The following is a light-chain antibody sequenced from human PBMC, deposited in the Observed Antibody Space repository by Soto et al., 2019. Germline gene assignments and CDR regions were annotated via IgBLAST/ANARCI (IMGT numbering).Light chain of an antibody. CDR2: DVS. CDR1: SSDVGGYNY. Sequence: QSVLTQPASVSGSPGQSITISCTGTSSDVGGYNYVSWYQQHPGKAPKLMIYDVSNRPSGVSNRFSGSKSGNTASLTISGLQAEDEADYCCSSYTSSSTLVVLGGGTQLTVL. J-gene: IGLJ2*01. CDR3: SSYTSSSTLVV. V-gene: IGLV2-14*01.